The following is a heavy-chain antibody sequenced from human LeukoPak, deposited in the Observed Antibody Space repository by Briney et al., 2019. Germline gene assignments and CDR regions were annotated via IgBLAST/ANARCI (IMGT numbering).Heavy chain of an antibody. D-gene: IGHD3-10*01. V-gene: IGHV4-59*08. J-gene: IGHJ4*02. CDR1: GGSISGYY. CDR3: ASQSSGMATVDY. CDR2: IYYSGGT. Sequence: SETLSLTCTVSGGSISGYYWSWIRQSPGKGLEWIGYIYYSGGTNYNPSLKSRVTMSVDTSKNQFSLKLTSVTAADTAVYYCASQSSGMATVDYWGQGTLVTVSS.